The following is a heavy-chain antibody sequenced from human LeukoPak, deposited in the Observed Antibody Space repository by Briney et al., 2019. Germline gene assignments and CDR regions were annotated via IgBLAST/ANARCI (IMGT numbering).Heavy chain of an antibody. Sequence: GGSLRLSCAASGFTFSSYGMHWVRQAPGKGLEWVAVIWYDGSNKYYADSVKGRFTISRDNSKSTLYLQMNSLRAEDTAVYYCARDIKVRKGPYDGSGSLDYWGQGTLVTVSS. V-gene: IGHV3-33*01. CDR2: IWYDGSNK. D-gene: IGHD3-10*01. CDR3: ARDIKVRKGPYDGSGSLDY. J-gene: IGHJ4*02. CDR1: GFTFSSYG.